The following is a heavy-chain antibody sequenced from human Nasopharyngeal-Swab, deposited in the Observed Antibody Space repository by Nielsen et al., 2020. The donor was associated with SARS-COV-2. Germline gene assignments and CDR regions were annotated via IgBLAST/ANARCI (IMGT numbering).Heavy chain of an antibody. CDR2: ISSSSSYM. Sequence: GESLKISCAASGFTFSSYSMNWVRQAPGKGLEWVSSISSSSSYMYYADSVKGRFTISRDNAKNSLYLQMNSLRAEDTAVYYCARANDAFGFDYGMDVWGQGTTVTVSS. J-gene: IGHJ6*02. CDR1: GFTFSSYS. CDR3: ARANDAFGFDYGMDV. D-gene: IGHD2-8*01. V-gene: IGHV3-21*01.